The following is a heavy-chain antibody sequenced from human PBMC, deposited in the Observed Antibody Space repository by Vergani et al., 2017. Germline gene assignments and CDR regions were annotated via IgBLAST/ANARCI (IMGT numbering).Heavy chain of an antibody. Sequence: QVQLQQWGAGLLKPSETLSLTCAVYGGSFNGYYWSWIRQPPGKGLEWIGEINHSGSTNYNPSLKSRVTISVDTSKNQFSLKLSSVTAADTAVYYCARLPALYYDYYMDVWGKGTTVTVSS. V-gene: IGHV4-34*01. CDR3: ARLPALYYDYYMDV. CDR2: INHSGST. CDR1: GGSFNGYY. J-gene: IGHJ6*03.